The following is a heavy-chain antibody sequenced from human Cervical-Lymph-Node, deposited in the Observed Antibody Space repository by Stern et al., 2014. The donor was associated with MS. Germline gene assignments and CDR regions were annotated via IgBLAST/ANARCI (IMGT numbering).Heavy chain of an antibody. D-gene: IGHD3-16*01. CDR3: AKYVASEEDAYDT. Sequence: VQLVQSGGAVVQPGRSLRLSCAASGFIFSNYGMQWVRQAPGKGLEWVALIAYDGSKIYYADSVKGRFTISRDNSGNTLFLHMSSLRPDDTAVYFCAKYVASEEDAYDTWGRGTMVAVAP. J-gene: IGHJ3*02. V-gene: IGHV3-30*18. CDR1: GFIFSNYG. CDR2: IAYDGSKI.